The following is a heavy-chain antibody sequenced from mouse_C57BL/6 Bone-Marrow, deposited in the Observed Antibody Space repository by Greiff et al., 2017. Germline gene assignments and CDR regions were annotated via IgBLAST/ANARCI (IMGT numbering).Heavy chain of an antibody. V-gene: IGHV1-69*01. CDR1: GYTFTSYW. CDR2: IYPSDSYT. J-gene: IGHJ2*01. CDR3: AREGAQAPYYFDY. D-gene: IGHD3-2*02. Sequence: QVQLQQPGAELVLPGASVKLSCTASGYTFTSYWVHWVQQRPGQGLEWIGVIYPSDSYTNNNQKFKGKSRLTVSKSSSTTYMQLRSLTSEDSAVYYCAREGAQAPYYFDYWGQGTTLTVSS.